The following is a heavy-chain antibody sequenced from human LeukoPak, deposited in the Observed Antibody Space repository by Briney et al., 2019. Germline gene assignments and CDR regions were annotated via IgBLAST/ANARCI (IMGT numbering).Heavy chain of an antibody. V-gene: IGHV1-2*02. CDR1: GYTFTDYY. Sequence: ASVEVSCKASGYTFTDYYIHWVRQAPGQGLEWMGWVNPNSGDTDYAQKFQDRVIMTRDTSINTAYIELSSLRSDDTAVYYCARGRRILWRDPNAGDFFDYWGQGTLVIVSS. J-gene: IGHJ4*02. CDR2: VNPNSGDT. CDR3: ARGRRILWRDPNAGDFFDY. D-gene: IGHD2/OR15-2a*01.